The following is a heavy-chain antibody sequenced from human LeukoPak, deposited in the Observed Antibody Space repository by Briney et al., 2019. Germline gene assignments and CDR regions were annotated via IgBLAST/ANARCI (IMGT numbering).Heavy chain of an antibody. Sequence: PSETLSLTCTVSGGSISSYCWSWIRQPPGKGLEWIGYIYYSGSTNYNPSLKSRVTISVDTSKNQFSLKLSSVTAADTAVYYCAREWTYFDYWGQGTLVTVSS. CDR1: GGSISSYC. CDR3: AREWTYFDY. J-gene: IGHJ4*02. CDR2: IYYSGST. V-gene: IGHV4-59*01. D-gene: IGHD3/OR15-3a*01.